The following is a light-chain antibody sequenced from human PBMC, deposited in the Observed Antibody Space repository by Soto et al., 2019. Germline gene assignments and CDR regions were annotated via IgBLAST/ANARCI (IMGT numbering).Light chain of an antibody. Sequence: EIVLTQSPATLSLSPGERAALSCRASQTVISSYLAWYQQKAGQTPRLLIYGTSTRATGIPDRFSGSGSRTEFTLTISSLQFEDFAVYYCQQYDNWPRTFGQGTKVDIK. CDR1: QTVISSY. CDR2: GTS. CDR3: QQYDNWPRT. V-gene: IGKV3D-15*01. J-gene: IGKJ1*01.